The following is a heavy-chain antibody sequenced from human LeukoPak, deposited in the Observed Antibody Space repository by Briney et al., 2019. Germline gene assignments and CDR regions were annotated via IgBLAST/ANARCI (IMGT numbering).Heavy chain of an antibody. V-gene: IGHV4-30-4*01. J-gene: IGHJ3*02. CDR2: IYYSGST. D-gene: IGHD1-14*01. CDR3: ARAETSGAAFDI. Sequence: SQTLSLTCTVSGGSISSGDYYWSWIRQPPGKGLEWIGYIYYSGSTYYSPSLKSRVTISVDTSKNQFSLKLSSVTAADTAVYYCARAETSGAAFDIWGQGTMVTVSS. CDR1: GGSISSGDYY.